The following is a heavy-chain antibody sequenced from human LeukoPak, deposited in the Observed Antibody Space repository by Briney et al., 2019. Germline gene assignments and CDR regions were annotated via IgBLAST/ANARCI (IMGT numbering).Heavy chain of an antibody. CDR1: GGSISSSSYY. V-gene: IGHV4-39*07. CDR2: IYHSGST. Sequence: SETLSLTCTVSGGSISSSSYYWGWIRQPPGKGLEWIGSIYHSGSTYYNPSLKSRVTISVDTSKNQFSLKLSSVTAADTAVYYCARVGTYYYDSSGSYFDCWGQGTLVTVSS. CDR3: ARVGTYYYDSSGSYFDC. D-gene: IGHD3-22*01. J-gene: IGHJ4*02.